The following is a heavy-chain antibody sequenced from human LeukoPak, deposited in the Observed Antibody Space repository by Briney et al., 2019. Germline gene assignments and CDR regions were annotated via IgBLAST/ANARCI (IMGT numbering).Heavy chain of an antibody. CDR2: IDPRDSDT. Sequence: GASLQISSKSSGYTFINYWIGWVRPLPGKGLEWIGRIDPRDSDTKYSPSFEGQVAMSVDKSVTTAYLQWSSLKSSDTAFYYCARLPPLVGAETGSDYFDLWGEGTLVTASS. CDR1: GYTFINYW. V-gene: IGHV5-51*01. J-gene: IGHJ4*02. CDR3: ARLPPLVGAETGSDYFDL. D-gene: IGHD6-19*01.